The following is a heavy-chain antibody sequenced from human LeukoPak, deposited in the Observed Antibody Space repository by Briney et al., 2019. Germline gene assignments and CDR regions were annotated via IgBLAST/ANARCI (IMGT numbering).Heavy chain of an antibody. CDR3: ARGSADSSSWYIGYNWFDP. V-gene: IGHV6-1*01. CDR2: TYYMSKWNT. J-gene: IGHJ5*02. CDR1: GDSVSTDSAA. D-gene: IGHD6-13*01. Sequence: SQTLSLTCAISGDSVSTDSAAWNWIRQSPSRGLEWLGSTYYMSKWNTDYAVSVKSRITINPDTSKNQFSLQLNSVTPEDTAVYYCARGSADSSSWYIGYNWFDPWGQGTLVTVSS.